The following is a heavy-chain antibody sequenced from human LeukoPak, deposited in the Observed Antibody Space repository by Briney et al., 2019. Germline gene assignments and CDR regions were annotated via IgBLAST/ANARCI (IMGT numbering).Heavy chain of an antibody. J-gene: IGHJ4*02. D-gene: IGHD3-22*01. V-gene: IGHV4-34*09. CDR3: ASHHYYDSSGYVFDY. Sequence: KPGGSLRLSCAASGFTFSNAWMSWVRQAPGKGLEWIGEINHSGSTNYNPSLKSRVTISVDTSKNQFSLKLSSVTAADTAVYYCASHHYYDSSGYVFDYWGQGTLVTVSS. CDR2: INHSGST. CDR1: GFTFSNAW.